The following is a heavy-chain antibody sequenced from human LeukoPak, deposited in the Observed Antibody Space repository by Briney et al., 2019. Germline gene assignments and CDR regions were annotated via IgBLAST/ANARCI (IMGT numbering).Heavy chain of an antibody. J-gene: IGHJ4*02. D-gene: IGHD2-2*03. CDR1: GFTFSSYG. CDR2: ISGSGGNT. Sequence: PGGSLGLSCAVSGFTFSSYGMTWVRQAPGKGLEWVSAISGSGGNTYYADSVKGRFTISRDNSMNTLYLQMSSLRAEDTAVYYCAKDWIKFDYWGQGTLVTVSS. V-gene: IGHV3-23*01. CDR3: AKDWIKFDY.